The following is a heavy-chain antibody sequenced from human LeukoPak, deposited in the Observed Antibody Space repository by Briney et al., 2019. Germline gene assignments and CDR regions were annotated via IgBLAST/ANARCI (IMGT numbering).Heavy chain of an antibody. D-gene: IGHD1-26*01. CDR3: ARGRDLLSY. J-gene: IGHJ4*02. CDR1: GFSFSNYG. CDR2: IWYDGSNK. Sequence: GGSLRLSCAASGFSFSNYGMHWVRQAPGKGLEWVAVIWYDGSNKYYADSVKGLFTISRDNSKNTLYLQMNSLRVEDTAVYYCARGRDLLSYWGQGTLVTVSS. V-gene: IGHV3-33*01.